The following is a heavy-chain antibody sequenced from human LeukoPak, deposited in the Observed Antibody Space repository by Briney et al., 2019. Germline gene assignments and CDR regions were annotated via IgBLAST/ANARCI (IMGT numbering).Heavy chain of an antibody. D-gene: IGHD6-13*01. CDR3: ARGPTMAAAGAEYFQH. J-gene: IGHJ1*01. CDR2: INPSGGST. Sequence: ASVNVSCMASGYTFTSYYMHWVRQAPGQGLEWMGIINPSGGSTSYAQKFQGRVTMTRDTSTSTVYMELSSLRSEDTAVYYCARGPTMAAAGAEYFQHWGQGTLVTVSS. V-gene: IGHV1-46*01. CDR1: GYTFTSYY.